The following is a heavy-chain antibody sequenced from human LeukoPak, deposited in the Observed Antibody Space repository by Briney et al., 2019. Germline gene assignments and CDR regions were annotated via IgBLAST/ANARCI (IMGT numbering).Heavy chain of an antibody. D-gene: IGHD4-17*01. V-gene: IGHV1-2*02. Sequence: GASVKVSCKASGYTFTGYYMHWVRQAPGQGLEWMGWINPNSGGTNYAQKFQGRVTMTRDTSISTAYMELSRLRSDDTAVYYCARDSFDYGDENPRYYYYMDVWGKGTTVTVSS. J-gene: IGHJ6*03. CDR2: INPNSGGT. CDR3: ARDSFDYGDENPRYYYYMDV. CDR1: GYTFTGYY.